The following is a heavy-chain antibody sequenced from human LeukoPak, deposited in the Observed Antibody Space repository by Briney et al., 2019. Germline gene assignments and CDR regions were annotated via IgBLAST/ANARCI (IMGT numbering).Heavy chain of an antibody. CDR3: ARLEYSSGWYTDY. D-gene: IGHD6-19*01. J-gene: IGHJ4*02. CDR2: INPSDSYT. Sequence: GESLKISGQGSGYGFTAYWITWVRQMPGKGLEWMGRINPSDSYTNYSPSFQGHVTLSIDKSINTACLQWSSLKASDTAMYYCARLEYSSGWYTDYWGQGTLVTVSS. CDR1: GYGFTAYW. V-gene: IGHV5-10-1*01.